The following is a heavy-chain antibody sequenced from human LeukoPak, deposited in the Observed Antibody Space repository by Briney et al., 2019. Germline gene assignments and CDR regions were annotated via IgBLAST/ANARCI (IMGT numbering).Heavy chain of an antibody. J-gene: IGHJ3*01. D-gene: IGHD1-26*01. CDR2: IYHSGST. CDR1: GGPIGSYY. Sequence: SETLSLTCTVSGGPIGSYYWSWIRQPPGKGLEWIGYIYHSGSTNYNPSLKSRVTMSVDTSKKQFSLKLTSVTAADTAVFYCAGGGTYGAFDLWGQGTMVTVSS. CDR3: AGGGTYGAFDL. V-gene: IGHV4-59*08.